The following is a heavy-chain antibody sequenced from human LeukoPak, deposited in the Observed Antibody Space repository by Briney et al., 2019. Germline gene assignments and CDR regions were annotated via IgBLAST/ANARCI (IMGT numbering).Heavy chain of an antibody. D-gene: IGHD4-17*01. CDR3: ARTMTTMTTHGELDF. J-gene: IGHJ4*02. Sequence: ASVKVSCKASGYTFSNYVLTWVRQAPGRGLEWMGRISTYTGNSNYAQKFQDRVTMTTDTSTGTAYMELRNLSSDDTAVYYCARTMTTMTTHGELDFWGQGTLVTVSS. CDR2: ISTYTGNS. V-gene: IGHV1-18*01. CDR1: GYTFSNYV.